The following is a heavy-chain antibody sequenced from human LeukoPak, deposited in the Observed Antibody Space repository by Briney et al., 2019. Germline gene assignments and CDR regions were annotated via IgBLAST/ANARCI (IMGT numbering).Heavy chain of an antibody. J-gene: IGHJ4*02. D-gene: IGHD5-24*01. CDR3: TRVGYIDEGIDY. Sequence: PGGSLRLSCVASGFPFSSYWMTWVRQAPGKGLEWVANIKQDGSKKSYVDSVKGRFTISRVNAKNSLYLQMNSLRAEDTAIYYCTRVGYIDEGIDYWGQGTLVTVSS. V-gene: IGHV3-7*04. CDR1: GFPFSSYW. CDR2: IKQDGSKK.